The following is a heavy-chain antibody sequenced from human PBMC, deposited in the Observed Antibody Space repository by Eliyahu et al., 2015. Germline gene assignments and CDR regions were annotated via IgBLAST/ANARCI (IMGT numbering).Heavy chain of an antibody. Sequence: EVHLVESGGGLVQPGGSLRLSCSGXGFIFSDHWMHWVRQVPGKGLMWVSHIDADGSTTNYGDSVKGRFSISRDNAQNTVYLQMNSLRVEDTAIYYCSNSPTPAEIEFWGQGILVTVSS. J-gene: IGHJ1*01. D-gene: IGHD2-2*01. V-gene: IGHV3-74*02. CDR3: SNSPTPAEIEF. CDR1: GFIFSDHW. CDR2: IDADGSTT.